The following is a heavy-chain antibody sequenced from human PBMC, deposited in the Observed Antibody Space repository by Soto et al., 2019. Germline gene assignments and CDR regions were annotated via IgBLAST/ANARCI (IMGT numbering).Heavy chain of an antibody. CDR3: ARVPYDILTGSHDWFDP. J-gene: IGHJ5*02. CDR2: ISAYNGNT. D-gene: IGHD3-9*01. CDR1: GYTFTSYG. Sequence: QVQLVQSGAEVKKPGASVKVSCKASGYTFTSYGISWVRQAPGQGLEWMGWISAYNGNTNYAQKLQGRVTMTTDTSTSTAYMELRSLRSDDTAVYYSARVPYDILTGSHDWFDPWGQGTLVTVSS. V-gene: IGHV1-18*01.